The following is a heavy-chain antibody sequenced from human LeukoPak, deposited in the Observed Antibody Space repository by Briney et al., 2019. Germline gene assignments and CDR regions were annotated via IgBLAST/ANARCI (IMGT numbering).Heavy chain of an antibody. CDR2: IYYSGST. Sequence: SETLSLTCTVSGGSISSSSYYWGWLRQPPGKGLEWIGSIYYSGSTYYNPSLKGRVTISVDTSKNQFSLKLSSVTAADTAVYYCASVYSSSFDYWGQGTLVTVSS. J-gene: IGHJ4*02. V-gene: IGHV4-39*01. CDR1: GGSISSSSYY. CDR3: ASVYSSSFDY. D-gene: IGHD6-6*01.